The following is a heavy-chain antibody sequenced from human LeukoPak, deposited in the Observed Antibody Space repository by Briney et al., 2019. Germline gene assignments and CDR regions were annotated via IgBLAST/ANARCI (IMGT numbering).Heavy chain of an antibody. D-gene: IGHD5-12*01. V-gene: IGHV3-7*01. CDR3: ARDWGSTGYDLYDS. CDR2: IRQDGSER. CDR1: GFIFSNYW. J-gene: IGHJ4*02. Sequence: VGSLRLSCAASGFIFSNYWMTWVRQAPGKGLEWVAHIRQDGSERHYVDSVKDRFTISRDNAKNSLDLQMDSLRAEDTAVYYCARDWGSTGYDLYDSWGQRTLVTVSS.